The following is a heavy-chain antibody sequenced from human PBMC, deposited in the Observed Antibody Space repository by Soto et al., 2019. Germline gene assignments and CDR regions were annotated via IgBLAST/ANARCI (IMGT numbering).Heavy chain of an antibody. CDR1: GGSISSGGYY. Sequence: PSETLSLTCTVSGGSISSGGYYGSWIRQHPGKGLEWIGYIYYSGSTYYNPSLKSRVTISVDTSKNQFSLKLSSVTAADTAVYYCARNNWNDVSWFDPWGQGTLVPVSS. J-gene: IGHJ5*02. V-gene: IGHV4-31*03. D-gene: IGHD1-20*01. CDR2: IYYSGST. CDR3: ARNNWNDVSWFDP.